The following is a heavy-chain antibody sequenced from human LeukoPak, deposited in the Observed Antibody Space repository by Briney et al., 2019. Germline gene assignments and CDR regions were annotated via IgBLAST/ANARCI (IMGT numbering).Heavy chain of an antibody. V-gene: IGHV3-33*01. Sequence: PGGSLRLSCAASGFTFSSYGMHWVRPAPGKGLEWVAVIWYDGSNKYYADSVKGRFTISRDNSKNTLYLQMNSLRAEDTAVYYCARDRLGWGAAASPLGAWGKGTTVTVSS. CDR1: GFTFSSYG. J-gene: IGHJ6*04. D-gene: IGHD3-16*01. CDR2: IWYDGSNK. CDR3: ARDRLGWGAAASPLGA.